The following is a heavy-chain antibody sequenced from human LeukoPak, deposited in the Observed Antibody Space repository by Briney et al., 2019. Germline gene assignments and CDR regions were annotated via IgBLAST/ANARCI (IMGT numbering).Heavy chain of an antibody. CDR2: INHSGST. Sequence: PSETLSLTCAVYGGSFSGYYWSWIRQPPGKGLEWIGEINHSGSTNYNPSLKSRVTISVDTSKNQFSLKLSSVTAADTAVYYCARQKWGSGAFDIWGQGTMVTVSS. D-gene: IGHD7-27*01. CDR3: ARQKWGSGAFDI. CDR1: GGSFSGYY. J-gene: IGHJ3*02. V-gene: IGHV4-34*01.